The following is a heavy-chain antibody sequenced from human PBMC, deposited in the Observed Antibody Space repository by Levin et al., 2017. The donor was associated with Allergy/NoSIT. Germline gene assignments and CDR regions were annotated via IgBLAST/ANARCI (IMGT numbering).Heavy chain of an antibody. CDR2: INPNNGGT. CDR1: GYTFSGYY. J-gene: IGHJ4*02. CDR3: ARKSTSSSSLGY. V-gene: IGHV1-2*02. D-gene: IGHD6-6*01. Sequence: PVASVKVSCKASGYTFSGYYIHWVRRAPGQGLEWMGWINPNNGGTNYVQKFQGRVTMTRDTSISTAYMDLSRLTSDNTAVYYCARKSTSSSSLGYWGQGTLVTVSS.